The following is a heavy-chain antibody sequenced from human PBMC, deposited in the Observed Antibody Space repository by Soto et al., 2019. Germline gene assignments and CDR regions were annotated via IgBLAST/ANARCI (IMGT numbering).Heavy chain of an antibody. J-gene: IGHJ4*02. CDR3: ARDGGRHSGGIDY. CDR2: IIPIFGTA. D-gene: IGHD1-26*01. V-gene: IGHV1-69*01. Sequence: QVQLLQSGAEVKKPGSSVKVSCKASGGTFSSYSINWVRQAPGQGLEWMGEIIPIFGTANYAQKFQGRVTITADESTSTAYMVLSSLRSEDTAVYYCARDGGRHSGGIDYWGQGTLVTVSS. CDR1: GGTFSSYS.